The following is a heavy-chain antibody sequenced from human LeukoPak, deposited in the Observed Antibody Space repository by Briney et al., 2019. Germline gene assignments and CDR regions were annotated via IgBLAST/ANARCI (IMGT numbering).Heavy chain of an antibody. V-gene: IGHV4-34*01. CDR2: INHSGST. CDR1: GGSFSGYY. Sequence: SETLSLTCAVYGGSFSGYYWSWIRQPPGEGLEWIGEINHSGSTNYNPSLKSRVTISVDTSKNQFSLKLSSVTAADTAVYYCARQQWLHTDFDYWGQGTLVTVSS. J-gene: IGHJ4*02. CDR3: ARQQWLHTDFDY. D-gene: IGHD6-19*01.